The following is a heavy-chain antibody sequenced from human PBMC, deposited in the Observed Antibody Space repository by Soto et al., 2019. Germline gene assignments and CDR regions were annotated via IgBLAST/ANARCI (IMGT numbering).Heavy chain of an antibody. CDR3: ARAGEDTAMGEGRYYYYYGMDV. V-gene: IGHV1-69*13. D-gene: IGHD5-18*01. CDR2: IIPIFGTA. CDR1: GGTFSSYA. J-gene: IGHJ6*02. Sequence: SVKVSCKXSGGTFSSYAISWVRQAPGQGLEWMGGIIPIFGTANYAQKFQGRVTITADESTSTAYMELSSLRSEDTAVYYCARAGEDTAMGEGRYYYYYGMDVWGQGTTVTVS.